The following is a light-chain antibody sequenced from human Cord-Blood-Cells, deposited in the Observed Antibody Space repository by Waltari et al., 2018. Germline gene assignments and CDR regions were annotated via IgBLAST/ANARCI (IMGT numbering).Light chain of an antibody. J-gene: IGLJ3*02. Sequence: QSALTQPASVSGSPGQSITISCTGTSSDVGGYNYVSWYQHHPGKAPKLMLYDVSKRPSWVSNRFSGSKSGNSASLTISGLQAEDEADYYCSSYTSSSTRVFGGGTKLTVL. CDR2: DVS. V-gene: IGLV2-14*03. CDR1: SSDVGGYNY. CDR3: SSYTSSSTRV.